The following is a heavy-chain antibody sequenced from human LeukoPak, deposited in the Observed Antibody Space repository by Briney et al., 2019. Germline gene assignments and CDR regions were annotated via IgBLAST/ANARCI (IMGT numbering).Heavy chain of an antibody. CDR2: INSDGSNT. J-gene: IGHJ4*02. CDR3: ARVTAWSGYYFLDY. CDR1: GFTFSTYW. Sequence: GGSLRLSSAASGFTFSTYWMHWVRQAPGKGLVWVSRINSDGSNTNYANSVKGRFTISRDNAKNTLFLQMNSLRAEDTAVYYCARVTAWSGYYFLDYWGQGTLVAVSS. D-gene: IGHD3-3*01. V-gene: IGHV3-74*01.